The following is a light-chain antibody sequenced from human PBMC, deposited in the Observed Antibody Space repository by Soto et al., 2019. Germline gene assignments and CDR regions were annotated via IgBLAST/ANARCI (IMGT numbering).Light chain of an antibody. CDR3: QRYDSAPWT. CDR1: QGISNY. J-gene: IGKJ1*01. V-gene: IGKV1-27*01. Sequence: DIQMTQSPSSLSASVGDKVTITCRSSQGISNYLAWYQQKPGKVPTLLIYSASTLQSGVPSRFSGSGSGTAFTLTISSLQPDDVATYYCQRYDSAPWTFGQGTKVEIK. CDR2: SAS.